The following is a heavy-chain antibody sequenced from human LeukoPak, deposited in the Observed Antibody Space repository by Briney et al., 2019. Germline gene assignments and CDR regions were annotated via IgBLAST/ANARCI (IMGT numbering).Heavy chain of an antibody. V-gene: IGHV3-23*01. J-gene: IGHJ4*02. Sequence: GGSLRLSCAASGFTFSSYAMSWVRQAPGKGLEWVSAISGSGGSTYYADSVKGRFTISRDNSKNTLYLQMNSLRAEDTAVYYCAKEEYYYGPGSYLGLAYWGQGTLVTVS. CDR3: AKEEYYYGPGSYLGLAY. CDR2: ISGSGGST. CDR1: GFTFSSYA. D-gene: IGHD3-10*01.